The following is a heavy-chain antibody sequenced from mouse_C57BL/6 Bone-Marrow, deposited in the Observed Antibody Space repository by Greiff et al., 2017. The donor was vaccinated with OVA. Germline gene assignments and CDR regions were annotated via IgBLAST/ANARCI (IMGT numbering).Heavy chain of an antibody. J-gene: IGHJ1*03. Sequence: EVKLQESGPGLVKPSQSLSLTCSVTGYSITSGYYWNWIRQFPGNKLEWMGYISYDGSNNYNPSLKNRISITRDTSNNQFFLKLNSVTTEDTATYYCAREHYAYFDVWGTGTTVTVAS. V-gene: IGHV3-6*01. CDR1: GYSITSGYY. D-gene: IGHD1-1*01. CDR2: ISYDGSN. CDR3: AREHYAYFDV.